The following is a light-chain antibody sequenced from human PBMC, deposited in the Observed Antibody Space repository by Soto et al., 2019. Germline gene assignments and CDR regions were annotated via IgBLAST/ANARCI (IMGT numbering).Light chain of an antibody. CDR1: SSDVGGYNY. CDR2: EVS. CDR3: SSYTSSSTLGV. V-gene: IGLV2-14*01. J-gene: IGLJ1*01. Sequence: QSALTQPASVSGSPGQSITISCTGKSSDVGGYNYVSWYQQHPGKAPKLMIYEVSNRPSGVSNRFSGSKSGNTASLTISGLQAEDEADYYCSSYTSSSTLGVFGTGTKVTVL.